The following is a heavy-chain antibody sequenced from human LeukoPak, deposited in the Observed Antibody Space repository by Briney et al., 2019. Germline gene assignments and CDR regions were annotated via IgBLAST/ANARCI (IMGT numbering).Heavy chain of an antibody. Sequence: GGSLRLSCAASGFTFSSYSMNWVRQAPGKGLEWVSYISSSSSTIYSADSVKGRFTISRDNAKNSLYLQMNSLRDEDTAVYYCARPSYYDILTGYPPYYYYGMDVWGQGTTVTVSS. V-gene: IGHV3-48*02. D-gene: IGHD3-9*01. J-gene: IGHJ6*02. CDR3: ARPSYYDILTGYPPYYYYGMDV. CDR2: ISSSSSTI. CDR1: GFTFSSYS.